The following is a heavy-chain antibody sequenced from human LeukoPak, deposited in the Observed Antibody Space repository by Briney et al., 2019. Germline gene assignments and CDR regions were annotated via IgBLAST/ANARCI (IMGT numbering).Heavy chain of an antibody. CDR2: ISSSGSTI. Sequence: PGGSLRLSCAASGFTFSSYSMNWVRQAPGKGLEWVSYISSSGSTIYYADSVKGRFTISRDNAKNSLYLQMNSLRAEDTAVYYCARDGYDILANWFDPWGQGTLVTVSS. J-gene: IGHJ5*02. CDR1: GFTFSSYS. CDR3: ARDGYDILANWFDP. V-gene: IGHV3-48*04. D-gene: IGHD3-9*01.